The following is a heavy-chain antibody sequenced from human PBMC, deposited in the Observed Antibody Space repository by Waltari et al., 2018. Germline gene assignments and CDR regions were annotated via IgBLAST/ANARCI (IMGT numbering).Heavy chain of an antibody. CDR1: GYTLTELS. D-gene: IGHD6-13*01. CDR3: AAAAPSIAAAYWSFDL. Sequence: QVQLVQSGAEVKKPGASVKVSCKVSGYTLTELSMHWVRQAPGKGLEWMGGLDPEEGETIYAQKFQGRVTMTEDTSTDTAYMELSSLRSEDTAVYYCAAAAPSIAAAYWSFDLWGRGTLVTVSS. V-gene: IGHV1-24*01. J-gene: IGHJ2*01. CDR2: LDPEEGET.